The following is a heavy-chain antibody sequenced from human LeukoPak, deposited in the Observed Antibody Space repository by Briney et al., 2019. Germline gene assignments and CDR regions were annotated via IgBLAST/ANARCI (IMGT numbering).Heavy chain of an antibody. CDR3: ARRYCSSTSCSLYYFDY. J-gene: IGHJ4*02. CDR2: IIPILGIA. V-gene: IGHV1-69*04. D-gene: IGHD2-2*01. CDR1: GGTFSSYA. Sequence: ASVKVSCKASGGTFSSYAISWVRQAPGQGLEWMGRIIPILGIANYAQKFQGRVTITADKSTSTAYMELSSLRSEDTAVYYCARRYCSSTSCSLYYFDYWGQGTLVTVSS.